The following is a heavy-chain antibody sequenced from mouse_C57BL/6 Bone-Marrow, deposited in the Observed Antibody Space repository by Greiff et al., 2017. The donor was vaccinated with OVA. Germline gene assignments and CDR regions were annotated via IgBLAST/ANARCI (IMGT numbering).Heavy chain of an antibody. Sequence: EVKLQESGGGLVQPGGSMKLSCVASGFTFSNYWMNWVRQSPEKGLEWVAQIRLKSDNYATHYAESVKGRFTISRDDSKSSVYLQMNNLRAEDTGIYYCIENYSNPYYAMDYWGQGTSVTVSS. CDR3: IENYSNPYYAMDY. J-gene: IGHJ4*01. V-gene: IGHV6-3*01. CDR1: GFTFSNYW. CDR2: IRLKSDNYAT. D-gene: IGHD2-5*01.